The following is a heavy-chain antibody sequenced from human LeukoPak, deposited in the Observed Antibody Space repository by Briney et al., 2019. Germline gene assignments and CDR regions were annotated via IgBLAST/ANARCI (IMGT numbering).Heavy chain of an antibody. CDR2: IRYDGSNK. CDR3: ANIGYCSGGSCDY. V-gene: IGHV3-30*02. J-gene: IGHJ4*02. Sequence: PGGSLRLSCAASGFTFSSYGMHWVRQAPGKGLEWVAFIRYDGSNKYYADSVEGRFTISRDNSKNTLYLQMNSLRAEDTAVYYCANIGYCSGGSCDYWGQGTLVTVSS. D-gene: IGHD2-15*01. CDR1: GFTFSSYG.